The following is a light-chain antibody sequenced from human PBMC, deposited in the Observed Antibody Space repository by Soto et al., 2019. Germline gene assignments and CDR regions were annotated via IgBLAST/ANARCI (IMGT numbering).Light chain of an antibody. V-gene: IGKV1-39*01. J-gene: IGKJ4*01. CDR1: VTISTF. CDR2: ASS. CDR3: QQSYRTSTLT. Sequence: DIQMTQSPSSLSASVGARVTMTCRSIVTISTFLNWYQHKPGEAPKLLSYASSHLQSVVPSRFSGSGSGTDFTLTISGLQPEAFASYYCQQSYRTSTLT.